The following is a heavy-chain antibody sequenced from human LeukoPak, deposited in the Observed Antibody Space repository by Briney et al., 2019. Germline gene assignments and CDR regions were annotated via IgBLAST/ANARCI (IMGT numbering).Heavy chain of an antibody. CDR2: IDSRDSYT. CDR1: GYSFTSYL. CDR3: ARQSGSGTYYKEAFEY. D-gene: IGHD3-10*01. J-gene: IGHJ4*02. Sequence: GESLQISCKGSGYSFTSYLISWVRQMPGKGLEWTGRIDSRDSYTNYSPSFQGHVTISADKSITTAYLQWSSLTASDTAMYYCARQSGSGTYYKEAFEYWGQGTLVTVSS. V-gene: IGHV5-10-1*01.